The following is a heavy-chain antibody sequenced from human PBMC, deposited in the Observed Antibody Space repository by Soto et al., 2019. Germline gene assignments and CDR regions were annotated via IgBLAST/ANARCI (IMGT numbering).Heavy chain of an antibody. V-gene: IGHV3-23*01. J-gene: IGHJ3*02. D-gene: IGHD3-9*01. Sequence: GGSLRLSCAASGFTFSSYAMSWVRQAPGKGLEWVSAISGTGGSTYYADSAKGRFTISRDNSKNTLYLQMNSLRAEDTAVYYCARRYFDWPYAFDIWGQGTMVTVS. CDR1: GFTFSSYA. CDR3: ARRYFDWPYAFDI. CDR2: ISGTGGST.